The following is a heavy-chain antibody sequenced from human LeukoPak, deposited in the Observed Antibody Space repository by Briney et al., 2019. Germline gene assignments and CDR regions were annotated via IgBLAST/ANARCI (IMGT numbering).Heavy chain of an antibody. J-gene: IGHJ4*02. Sequence: PSETLSLTCTVSGGSISSGGYYWSWIRQHPGKGLEWIGYIYYSGSTYYNPSLKSRVTISVDTSKNQFSLKLSSVTAADTAVYYCAREDSSSWDFDYWGQGTLVTVSS. CDR3: AREDSSSWDFDY. CDR2: IYYSGST. CDR1: GGSISSGGYY. D-gene: IGHD6-13*01. V-gene: IGHV4-31*03.